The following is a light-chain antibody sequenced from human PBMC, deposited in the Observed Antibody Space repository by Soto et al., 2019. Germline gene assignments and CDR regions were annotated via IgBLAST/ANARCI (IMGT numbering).Light chain of an antibody. CDR2: KAS. Sequence: DIQMTQSPSTLSGSVGDRVTITCLASQTISSWLAWYQQKPGKAPKLLIYKASTLKSGVPSRCSGSGSGTEFTLTISSLQPDDFATYYCQHYNSYSEAFGQRTKVELK. J-gene: IGKJ1*01. CDR3: QHYNSYSEA. CDR1: QTISSW. V-gene: IGKV1-5*03.